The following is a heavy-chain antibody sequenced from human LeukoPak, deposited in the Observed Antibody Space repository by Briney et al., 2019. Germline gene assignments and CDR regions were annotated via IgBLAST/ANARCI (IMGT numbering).Heavy chain of an antibody. CDR2: ISYDGSNK. V-gene: IGHV3-30-3*02. J-gene: IGHJ4*02. CDR1: GFTFSGYP. CDR3: AKNSVPCRS. Sequence: GGSLRLSCAASGFTFSGYPIHWVRQAPGKGLEWVAVISYDGSNKYYADSVRGRFTISRDNSKNTLYLQMNSLRAEDTAVYYCAKNSVPCRSWGQGTLVTVSS. D-gene: IGHD2-15*01.